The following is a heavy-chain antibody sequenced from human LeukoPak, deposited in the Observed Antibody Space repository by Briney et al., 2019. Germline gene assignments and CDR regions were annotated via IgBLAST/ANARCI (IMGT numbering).Heavy chain of an antibody. D-gene: IGHD3-3*01. V-gene: IGHV3-23*01. CDR2: ISGSGGST. CDR3: AKGITIFGVARDYFDY. CDR1: GFTFSNYA. J-gene: IGHJ4*02. Sequence: PGGSLRLSCAASGFTFSNYAMSWVRQAPGKGLEWVSAISGSGGSTYYADSVKGRFTISRDNSKNTLYLQMNSLRAEDTAVYCCAKGITIFGVARDYFDYWGQGTLVTVSS.